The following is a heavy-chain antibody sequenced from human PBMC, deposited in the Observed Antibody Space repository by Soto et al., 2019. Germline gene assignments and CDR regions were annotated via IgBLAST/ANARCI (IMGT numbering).Heavy chain of an antibody. J-gene: IGHJ3*02. V-gene: IGHV1-69*12. CDR1: GGTFSSYA. CDR2: SIPIFGTA. CDR3: ARGSEYGVQGDAFDI. D-gene: IGHD1-1*01. Sequence: QVQLVQSGAEVKKPGSSVKVSCKASGGTFSSYAISWVRQAPGQGREWMGGSIPIFGTANYAQKLQGRVTLTADESTSTAYMELSSLRSEYTAVYYCARGSEYGVQGDAFDIWGQGTMVTVSS.